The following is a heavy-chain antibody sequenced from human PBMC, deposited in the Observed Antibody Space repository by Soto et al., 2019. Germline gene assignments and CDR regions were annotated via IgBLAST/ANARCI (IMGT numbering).Heavy chain of an antibody. D-gene: IGHD2-15*01. CDR2: ISGLSATT. J-gene: IGHJ4*02. Sequence: DVVLVNSGGGFVRPGESLRLSCGASGFRFTSFGMNWVRQGPGKGLEWLSYISGLSATTYYADSVRGRFTVSRDNDMNLVFLQLNNLRGDDTALYYCTRGGAARPDYWGQGSRVVVSS. V-gene: IGHV3-48*04. CDR3: TRGGAARPDY. CDR1: GFRFTSFG.